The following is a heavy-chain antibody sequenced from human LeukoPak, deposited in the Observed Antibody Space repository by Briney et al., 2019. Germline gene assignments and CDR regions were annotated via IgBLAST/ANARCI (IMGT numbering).Heavy chain of an antibody. Sequence: PGGSLRLSCAASGFSLSSYGMSWVRQAPGKGLEGVSAITANGGSTYYAGSVQGRFTISRDNSKNTLYLQMNSLRADDTAVYYCARGRDGTGNYPLDYWGQGTLVIVSS. CDR2: ITANGGST. CDR3: ARGRDGTGNYPLDY. J-gene: IGHJ4*02. D-gene: IGHD3-10*01. CDR1: GFSLSSYG. V-gene: IGHV3-23*01.